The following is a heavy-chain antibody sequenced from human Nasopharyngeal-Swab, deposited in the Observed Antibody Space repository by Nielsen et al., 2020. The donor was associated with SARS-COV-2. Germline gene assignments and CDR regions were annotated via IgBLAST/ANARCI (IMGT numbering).Heavy chain of an antibody. CDR1: GGPFSGYY. Sequence: SETLSLTCAVYGGPFSGYYWSWIRQPPGKGLEWIGEINHIGSTNYNPSLKSLVTISVDTSKNQFSLKLSSVTAADTAVYYCARRSGQRWDYWYFDLWGRGTLVTVSS. CDR3: ARRSGQRWDYWYFDL. V-gene: IGHV4-34*01. D-gene: IGHD4-23*01. CDR2: INHIGST. J-gene: IGHJ2*01.